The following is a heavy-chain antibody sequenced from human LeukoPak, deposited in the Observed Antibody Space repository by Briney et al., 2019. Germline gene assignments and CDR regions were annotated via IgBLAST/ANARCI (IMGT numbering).Heavy chain of an antibody. CDR1: GFTFSSYA. J-gene: IGHJ4*02. D-gene: IGHD2-2*01. V-gene: IGHV3-30*04. Sequence: GGSLRLSCAASGFTFSSYAMRWVRQAPGKGLEWVAVISYDGSNKYYADSVRGRFTISRDNSKNTLYLQMNSLRAEDTAVYFCAREVLIVVEPAANTIDYWGQGTRVTVSS. CDR2: ISYDGSNK. CDR3: AREVLIVVEPAANTIDY.